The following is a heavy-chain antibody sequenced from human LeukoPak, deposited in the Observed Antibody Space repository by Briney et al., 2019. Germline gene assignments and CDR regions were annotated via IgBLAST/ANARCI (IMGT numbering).Heavy chain of an antibody. V-gene: IGHV4-61*02. CDR2: MYTSGST. CDR3: ARSEAMVRGVMIFDY. CDR1: GGSISSGSYY. Sequence: SQTLSLTCTVSGGSISSGSYYWSWIRQPAGKGLEWIGRMYTSGSTNYNPSLKSRVTISVDTSKNQFSLKLSSVTAADTAVYYCARSEAMVRGVMIFDYWGQGTLVTVSS. J-gene: IGHJ4*02. D-gene: IGHD3-10*01.